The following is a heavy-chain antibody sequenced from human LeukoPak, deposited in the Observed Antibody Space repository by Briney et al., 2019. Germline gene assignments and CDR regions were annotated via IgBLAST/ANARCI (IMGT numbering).Heavy chain of an antibody. CDR3: AREDIVVVVAATEEIYYFDY. V-gene: IGHV3-7*01. J-gene: IGHJ4*02. CDR1: GFTFSSYW. D-gene: IGHD2-15*01. Sequence: GGSLRLSCAASGFTFSSYWMSWVRQAPGKGLELGANIKQDGSEKYYVDSVKGRFTISRDNAKNSLYLQMNSLRAEDTAVYYCAREDIVVVVAATEEIYYFDYWGQGTLVTVSS. CDR2: IKQDGSEK.